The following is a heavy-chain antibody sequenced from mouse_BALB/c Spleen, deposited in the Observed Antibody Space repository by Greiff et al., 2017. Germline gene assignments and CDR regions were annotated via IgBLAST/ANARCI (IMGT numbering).Heavy chain of an antibody. CDR2: ISDGGSYT. J-gene: IGHJ4*01. CDR3: ARGGYYDPSFYAMDY. D-gene: IGHD2-4*01. V-gene: IGHV5-4*02. Sequence: EVQLQESGGGLVKPGGSLKLSCAASGFTFSDYYMYWVRQTPEKRLEWVATISDGGSYTYYPDSVKGRFTISRDNAKNNLYLQMSSLKSEDTAMYYCARGGYYDPSFYAMDYWGQGTSVTVSS. CDR1: GFTFSDYY.